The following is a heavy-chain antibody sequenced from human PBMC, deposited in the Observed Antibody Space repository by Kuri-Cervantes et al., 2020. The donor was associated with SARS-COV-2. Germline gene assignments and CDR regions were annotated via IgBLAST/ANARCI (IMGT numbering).Heavy chain of an antibody. J-gene: IGHJ6*02. V-gene: IGHV4-39*01. Sequence: ESLKISCTVSGGSISSSSYYWGWIRQPPGKGLEWIGSIYYSGSTYYNPSLKSRATISVDTSKNQFSLKLSSVTAADTAVYYCARHLWSDGMDVWGQGTTVTVSS. CDR2: IYYSGST. CDR1: GGSISSSSYY. CDR3: ARHLWSDGMDV. D-gene: IGHD2-8*02.